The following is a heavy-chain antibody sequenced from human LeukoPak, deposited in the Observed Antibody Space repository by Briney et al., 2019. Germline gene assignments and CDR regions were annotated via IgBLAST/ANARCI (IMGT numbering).Heavy chain of an antibody. D-gene: IGHD4-17*01. J-gene: IGHJ4*02. CDR2: MNPNSGNT. Sequence: GASVKVSCRASGYTFTSYDINWVRQATGQGLEWMGWMNPNSGNTDYAQKFQGRVTMTRDTSISTAYMQLSRLRSDDTAVYYCARMTTVTPGPFDYWGQGILVTVSS. CDR3: ARMTTVTPGPFDY. V-gene: IGHV1-8*01. CDR1: GYTFTSYD.